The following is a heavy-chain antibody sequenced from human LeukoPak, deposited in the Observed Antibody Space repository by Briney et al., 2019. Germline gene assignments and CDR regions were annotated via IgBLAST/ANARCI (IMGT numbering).Heavy chain of an antibody. D-gene: IGHD6-13*01. V-gene: IGHV3-74*01. CDR2: INNDGSNT. CDR3: VKSYSSSWYPFDY. Sequence: GGSLRLSCAASGFTFSYYWMHWVRQAPGKGLVWVSRINNDGSNTRYADSVKGRFTISRDNSKNTLYLQMSSLRAEDTAVYYCVKSYSSSWYPFDYWGQGTLVTVSS. CDR1: GFTFSYYW. J-gene: IGHJ4*02.